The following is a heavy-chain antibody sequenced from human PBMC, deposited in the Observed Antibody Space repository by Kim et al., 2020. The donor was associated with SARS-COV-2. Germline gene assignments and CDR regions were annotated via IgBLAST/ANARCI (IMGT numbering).Heavy chain of an antibody. Sequence: GGSLRLSCAASGFTFSSYSMNWVRQAPGKGLEWVSSISSSSSYIYYADSVKGRFTISRDNAKNSLYLQMNSLRAEDTAVYYCAGWVGATPYYYYGMDVWGQGTTVTVSS. D-gene: IGHD1-26*01. V-gene: IGHV3-21*01. J-gene: IGHJ6*02. CDR1: GFTFSSYS. CDR2: ISSSSSYI. CDR3: AGWVGATPYYYYGMDV.